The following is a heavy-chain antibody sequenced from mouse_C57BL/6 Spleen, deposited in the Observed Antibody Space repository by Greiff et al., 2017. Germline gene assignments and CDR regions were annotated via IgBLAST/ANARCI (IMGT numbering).Heavy chain of an antibody. D-gene: IGHD1-1*01. CDR1: GYTFTSYT. J-gene: IGHJ1*03. CDR3: ARTSSYWYFDV. Sequence: QVQLQQSGAELARPGASVKMSCKASGYTFTSYTMHWVKQRPGQGLEWIGYINPSSGYTKYNQKFKDKATLTADKSSSTAYMQLSSLTSEDSAVYYCARTSSYWYFDVGGTGTTVTVSS. V-gene: IGHV1-4*01. CDR2: INPSSGYT.